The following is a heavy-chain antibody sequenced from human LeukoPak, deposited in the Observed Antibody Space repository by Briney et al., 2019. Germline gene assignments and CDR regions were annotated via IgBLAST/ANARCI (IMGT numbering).Heavy chain of an antibody. CDR1: GYTFTSYA. D-gene: IGHD3-9*01. V-gene: IGHV7-4-1*02. CDR2: INTNTGNP. Sequence: GASVKVSCKASGYTFTSYAMNWVRQAPGQGLEWMGWINTNTGNPTYAQGFTGRFVFSLDTSVSTAYLQISSLKAEDTAVYYCARDIFVRDILTGIITDYWGQGTLVTVSS. J-gene: IGHJ4*02. CDR3: ARDIFVRDILTGIITDY.